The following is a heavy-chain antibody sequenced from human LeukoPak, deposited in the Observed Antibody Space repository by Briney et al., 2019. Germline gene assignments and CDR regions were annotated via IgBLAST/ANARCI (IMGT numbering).Heavy chain of an antibody. CDR1: GGSFSGYY. J-gene: IGHJ4*02. CDR3: ARVKKDIVVVEAAFPWYYFDY. Sequence: SETLSLTCAVYGGSFSGYYWSWIRQPPGKGLEWIGEINHSGSTNYNPSLKSRVTISVDTSKNQFSLKLSSVTAADTAVYYCARVKKDIVVVEAAFPWYYFDYWGQGTLVTVSS. V-gene: IGHV4-34*01. CDR2: INHSGST. D-gene: IGHD2-15*01.